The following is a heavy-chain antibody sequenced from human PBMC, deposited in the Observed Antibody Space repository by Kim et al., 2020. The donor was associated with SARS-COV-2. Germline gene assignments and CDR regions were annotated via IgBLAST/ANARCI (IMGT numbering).Heavy chain of an antibody. J-gene: IGHJ4*02. CDR1: GFTFSSYA. CDR2: ISSNGGST. CDR3: VHSGLDFDWLSEPFDY. Sequence: GGSLRLSCSASGFTFSSYAMHWVRQAPGKGLEYVSAISSNGGSTYYADSVKGRFTISRDNSKNTLYLQMSSLRAEDTAVYYCVHSGLDFDWLSEPFDYWGQGTLVTVSS. V-gene: IGHV3-64D*06. D-gene: IGHD3-9*01.